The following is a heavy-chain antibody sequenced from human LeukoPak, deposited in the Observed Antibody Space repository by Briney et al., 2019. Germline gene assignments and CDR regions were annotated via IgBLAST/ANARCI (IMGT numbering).Heavy chain of an antibody. Sequence: PSETLSLTCTVSGGSISNYYWTWIRQPAGKGLEWIGRIYTSGGTNYNPSLKSRVTMSVDTSKNQFSLKLSSVTAADTAVYYCAKSNGYGLIDIWGQGTMVTVSS. CDR1: GGSISNYY. J-gene: IGHJ3*02. CDR2: IYTSGGT. D-gene: IGHD3-22*01. CDR3: AKSNGYGLIDI. V-gene: IGHV4-4*07.